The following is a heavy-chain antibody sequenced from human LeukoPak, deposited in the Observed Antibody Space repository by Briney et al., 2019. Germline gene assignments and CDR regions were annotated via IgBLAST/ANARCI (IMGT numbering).Heavy chain of an antibody. Sequence: GGSLRLSCAASGFTFSSYGMHWVRQAPGKGLEWVAFIRYDGSNKYYADSVKGRFTISRDNAKNSLYLQMNSLRAEDTAVYYCASVLGCSGGSCYWGYYMDVWGKGTTVTISS. D-gene: IGHD2-15*01. CDR3: ASVLGCSGGSCYWGYYMDV. CDR1: GFTFSSYG. V-gene: IGHV3-30*02. CDR2: IRYDGSNK. J-gene: IGHJ6*03.